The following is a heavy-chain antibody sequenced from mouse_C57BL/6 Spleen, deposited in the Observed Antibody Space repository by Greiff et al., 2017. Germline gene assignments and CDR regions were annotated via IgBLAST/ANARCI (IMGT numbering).Heavy chain of an antibody. Sequence: HLQQSGAELAKPGASVKLSCKASGYTFTSYWMHWVKQRPGQGLEWIGYINPSSGYTKYNQKFKDKATLTADKSSSTAYMQLSSLTYEDSAVYYCARSVYGSSYYFDYWGQGTTLTVSS. CDR2: INPSSGYT. CDR3: ARSVYGSSYYFDY. J-gene: IGHJ2*01. V-gene: IGHV1-7*01. D-gene: IGHD1-1*01. CDR1: GYTFTSYW.